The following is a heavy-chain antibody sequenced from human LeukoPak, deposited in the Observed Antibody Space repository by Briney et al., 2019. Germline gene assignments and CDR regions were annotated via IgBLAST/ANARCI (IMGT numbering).Heavy chain of an antibody. J-gene: IGHJ4*02. Sequence: PGGSLRLSCAASGFTFSSYAMHWVRQAPGKGLEWVAVISYDGSNKYYADSVKGRFTISRDNSKNTLYLQMNSLRAEDTAVYYCAKVTTVSIGYFDYWGQGTLVTVSS. CDR2: ISYDGSNK. V-gene: IGHV3-30*04. CDR3: AKVTTVSIGYFDY. D-gene: IGHD4-17*01. CDR1: GFTFSSYA.